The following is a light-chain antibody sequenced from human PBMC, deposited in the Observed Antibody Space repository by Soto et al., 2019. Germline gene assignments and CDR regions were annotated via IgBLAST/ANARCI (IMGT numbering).Light chain of an antibody. CDR1: QSISSW. J-gene: IGKJ1*01. CDR2: DAS. V-gene: IGKV1-5*01. Sequence: DIPMTQSPSTLSASVGDRVTITCRASQSISSWLAWYQQKPGKAPKLLIYDASSLESGVPSRFSASGSGTEFTLTISSLQPDDFATYYCQQYNSYSWTFGQGTKVEIK. CDR3: QQYNSYSWT.